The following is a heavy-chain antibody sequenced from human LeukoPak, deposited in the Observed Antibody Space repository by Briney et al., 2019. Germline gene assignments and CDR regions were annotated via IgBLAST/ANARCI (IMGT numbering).Heavy chain of an antibody. CDR1: GFTFSDYY. CDR3: AKSKTVTTEFDH. J-gene: IGHJ4*02. CDR2: ISSSGSTI. Sequence: GGSLRLSCAASGFTFSDYYMSWIRQAPGKGLEWVSYISSSGSTIYYADSVKGRFTISRDNAKNSLYLQMNSLRAEDMALYYCAKSKTVTTEFDHWGQGTLVTVSS. V-gene: IGHV3-11*01. D-gene: IGHD4-17*01.